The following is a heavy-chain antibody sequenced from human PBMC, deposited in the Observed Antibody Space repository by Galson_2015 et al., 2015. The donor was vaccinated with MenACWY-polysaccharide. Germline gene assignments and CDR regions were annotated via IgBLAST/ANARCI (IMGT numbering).Heavy chain of an antibody. D-gene: IGHD2-21*01. V-gene: IGHV3-73*01. CDR2: IRSKAKDYAT. CDR1: GFTFSGSA. J-gene: IGHJ4*02. Sequence: SLRLSCATSGFTFSGSAIHWVRQASGKGLEWVGYIRSKAKDYATAYAESVKGKFTISRDESKNTVYLKMDSLKTGDTAGYYSAMLGDVIDYWGQGTLVTVSS. CDR3: AMLGDVIDY.